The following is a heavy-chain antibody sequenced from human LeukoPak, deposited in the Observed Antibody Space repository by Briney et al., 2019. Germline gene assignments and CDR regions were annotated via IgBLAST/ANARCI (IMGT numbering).Heavy chain of an antibody. CDR3: ARGPDSSDYYPAY. V-gene: IGHV4-34*01. CDR1: GGSFSGYY. J-gene: IGHJ4*02. CDR2: INHSGST. D-gene: IGHD3-22*01. Sequence: SETLSLTCAVYGGSFSGYYWSWIRQPPGKGLEWIGEINHSGSTNYNPSLKSRVTISVDTSKNQFSLKLSSVTAADTAVYYCARGPDSSDYYPAYWGQGTLVTVSS.